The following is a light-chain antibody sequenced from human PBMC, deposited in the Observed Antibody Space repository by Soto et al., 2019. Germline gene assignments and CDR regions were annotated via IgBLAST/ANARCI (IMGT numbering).Light chain of an antibody. CDR3: ISDAGSNKPA. CDR2: DVN. V-gene: IGLV2-8*01. Sequence: QSALTQPPSASGSPGQSVAISCSGTSSDVGGYNYVSWYQQHPGKAPKLMIYDVNKRPSGVPDRFSGSKSGNTASLTVSGLDAEDEAYYCCISDAGSNKPAFGGGTKLTVL. J-gene: IGLJ2*01. CDR1: SSDVGGYNY.